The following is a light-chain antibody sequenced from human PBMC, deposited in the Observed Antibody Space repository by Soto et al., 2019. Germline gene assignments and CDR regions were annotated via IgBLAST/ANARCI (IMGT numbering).Light chain of an antibody. V-gene: IGKV3-20*01. CDR1: QSVNSRY. J-gene: IGKJ4*01. Sequence: EIVLTQSPGTLSSSPGERATLSCRASQSVNSRYLAWYQQKAGQSPRLLIYGASSRATGIPDRFSGSGSGTDFTLTISRLEPEDFAVYFCQQYGSSPPLTFGGGTKVEIK. CDR2: GAS. CDR3: QQYGSSPPLT.